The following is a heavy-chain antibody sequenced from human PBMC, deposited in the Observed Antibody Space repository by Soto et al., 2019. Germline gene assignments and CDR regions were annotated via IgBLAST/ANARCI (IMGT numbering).Heavy chain of an antibody. CDR2: IIPSGGTT. CDR1: GGTFSSYA. V-gene: IGHV1-46*03. J-gene: IGHJ5*02. D-gene: IGHD6-13*01. Sequence: ASVQVSCKASGGTFSSYAISWVRQAPGQGLEWMGVIIPSGGTTSYAQKCQGRVTMTRDTSTSTVYMELSSLRSEDTAVYYCARDRGAAAEYNWFDPWGQGTLVTVSS. CDR3: ARDRGAAAEYNWFDP.